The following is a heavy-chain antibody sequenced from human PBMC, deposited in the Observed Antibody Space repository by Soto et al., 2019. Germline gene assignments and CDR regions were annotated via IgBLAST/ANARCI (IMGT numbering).Heavy chain of an antibody. Sequence: ETLSLTCTVSGGSIISSGSYWGWIRQPPGKGLEWIGSVYYTGGTYYNPSLKSRVTVSVDTSKNQFSLKLSSVTAADTAVYYCARHQGAAYYYDSSGYYYFDYWGQGTLVTVSS. CDR1: GGSIISSGSY. D-gene: IGHD3-22*01. J-gene: IGHJ4*02. CDR2: VYYTGGT. V-gene: IGHV4-39*01. CDR3: ARHQGAAYYYDSSGYYYFDY.